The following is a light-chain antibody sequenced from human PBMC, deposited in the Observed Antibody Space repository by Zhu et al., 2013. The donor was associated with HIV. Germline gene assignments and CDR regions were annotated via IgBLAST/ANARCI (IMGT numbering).Light chain of an antibody. Sequence: EIVLTQSPGTLSLSPGESAALSCRASQSVSNNLAWYQHKPGQAPRLLIFGASTRATGVPDRFSGSGSGTDFTLTVNSLQSDDFAVYYCQHYANWPPWTFGQGTKVEV. CDR3: QHYANWPPWT. CDR2: GAS. CDR1: QSVSNN. J-gene: IGKJ1*01. V-gene: IGKV3-15*01.